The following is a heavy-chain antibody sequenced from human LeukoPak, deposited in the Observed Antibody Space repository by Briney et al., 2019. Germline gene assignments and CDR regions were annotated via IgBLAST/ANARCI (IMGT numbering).Heavy chain of an antibody. V-gene: IGHV3-30*01. CDR2: ISYDGSNK. Sequence: GGSLRLSCAASGFTFSSYAMHWVRQAPGKGLEWVAVISYDGSNKYYADSVKGRFTISRANSKNTLYLQMNSLRAEDTAVCSCASMPYSSSILYFDYWGQGNLV. CDR3: ASMPYSSSILYFDY. J-gene: IGHJ4*02. D-gene: IGHD6-13*01. CDR1: GFTFSSYA.